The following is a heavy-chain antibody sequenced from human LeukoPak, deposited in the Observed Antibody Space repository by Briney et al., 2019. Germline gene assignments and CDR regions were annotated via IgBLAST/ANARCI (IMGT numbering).Heavy chain of an antibody. CDR1: GGSISSYY. CDR2: IYYSGST. D-gene: IGHD2-2*01. CDR3: ARGHVEDIVVVPAAD. V-gene: IGHV4-59*01. Sequence: SETLSLTCTVSGGSISSYYWSWIRQPPGKGLEWIGYIYYSGSTNYNPSPKSRVTISVDTSKNQFSLKLSSVTAADTAVYYCARGHVEDIVVVPAADWGQGTLVTVSS. J-gene: IGHJ4*02.